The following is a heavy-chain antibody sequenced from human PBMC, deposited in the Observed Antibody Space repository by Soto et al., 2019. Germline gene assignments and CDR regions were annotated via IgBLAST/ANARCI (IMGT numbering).Heavy chain of an antibody. CDR3: ARHTYRGELLLFYFDY. CDR2: IYYSGST. V-gene: IGHV4-39*01. D-gene: IGHD2-15*01. CDR1: GGSISSSSYY. Sequence: SETLSLTCTVSGGSISSSSYYWGWIRQPPGKGLEWIGSIYYSGSTYYNPSLKSRVTISVDTSKNQFSLKLSPVTAADTAVYYCARHTYRGELLLFYFDYWGQGTLVTVSS. J-gene: IGHJ4*02.